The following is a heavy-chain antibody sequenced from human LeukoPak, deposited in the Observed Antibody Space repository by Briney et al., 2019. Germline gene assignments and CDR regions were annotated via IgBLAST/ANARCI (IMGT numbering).Heavy chain of an antibody. D-gene: IGHD4-17*01. CDR1: GGSISSYY. J-gene: IGHJ6*02. Sequence: PSETLSLTCTFSGGSISSYYWSWIRQPAGKGPEWIGRIYPSGSTNYSPSLKSRVTMSVDTSKNQFSLKVSSVTAADTAVYYCARDRTTVSRGYYYYYGMDVWGQGTTVTVSS. CDR2: IYPSGST. V-gene: IGHV4-4*07. CDR3: ARDRTTVSRGYYYYYGMDV.